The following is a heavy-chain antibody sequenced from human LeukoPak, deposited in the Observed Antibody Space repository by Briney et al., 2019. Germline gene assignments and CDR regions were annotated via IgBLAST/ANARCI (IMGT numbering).Heavy chain of an antibody. D-gene: IGHD3-3*01. CDR1: GYTFIDYY. CDR3: VRDDFWSGYPRGS. J-gene: IGHJ5*02. CDR2: INPDTGGT. V-gene: IGHV1-2*02. Sequence: ASVKVSCKASGYTFIDYYMQWVRQAPGQGLEWMGYINPDTGGTNYAQRFQGRVTMTRDTSISTAYMKLSGLRSDDTAVYYCVRDDFWSGYPRGSWGQGTLVTVSS.